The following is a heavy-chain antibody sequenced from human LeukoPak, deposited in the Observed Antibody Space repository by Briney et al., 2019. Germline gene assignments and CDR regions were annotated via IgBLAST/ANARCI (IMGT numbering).Heavy chain of an antibody. CDR1: GFTFSSYG. D-gene: IGHD3-10*01. CDR2: ISYDGSNK. V-gene: IGHV3-30*18. Sequence: GGSLRLSCAASGFTFSSYGMHWVRQAPGKGLEWVAVISYDGSNKYYADSVKGRFTISRDNSKNTLYLQMNSLRAEDTAVYYCAKTIGYGMDVWGQGTTVTVSS. J-gene: IGHJ6*02. CDR3: AKTIGYGMDV.